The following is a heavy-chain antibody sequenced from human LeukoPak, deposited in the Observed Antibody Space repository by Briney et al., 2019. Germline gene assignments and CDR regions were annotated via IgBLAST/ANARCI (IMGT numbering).Heavy chain of an antibody. Sequence: GGSLRLSCAASGFIFGGYWMSWVRQAPGKGLEWVANIKQDGSEIYYVDSVKGRFTISRDNAKNSLFLQMNSLRAEDTAVYYCARDAPRRDVFDIWGQGTMVTVSS. CDR3: ARDAPRRDVFDI. CDR2: IKQDGSEI. CDR1: GFIFGGYW. J-gene: IGHJ3*02. V-gene: IGHV3-7*01.